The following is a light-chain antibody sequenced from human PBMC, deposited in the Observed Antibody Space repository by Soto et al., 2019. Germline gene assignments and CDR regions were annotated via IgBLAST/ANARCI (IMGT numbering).Light chain of an antibody. CDR3: QQYGSSLPIT. CDR2: GAS. V-gene: IGKV3-20*01. J-gene: IGKJ5*01. CDR1: QSVSSSS. Sequence: EIVLTQSPGTLSLSPGERATLSCRASQSVSSSSLAWYQQKPGQAPRLLIYGASSRATGIPERFSGSGSGTDFALTISRLEPEDFAVFFCQQYGSSLPITFGQGTRLEIK.